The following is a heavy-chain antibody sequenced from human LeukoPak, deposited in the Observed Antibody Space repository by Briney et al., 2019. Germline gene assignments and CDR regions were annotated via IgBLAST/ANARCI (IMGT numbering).Heavy chain of an antibody. V-gene: IGHV3-11*06. J-gene: IGHJ4*02. CDR2: ISSSSSYI. D-gene: IGHD6-13*01. CDR3: ARDSIAAAGNFDY. Sequence: PGGSLRLSCAASGFTFSDYYMSWIRQAPGKGLEWVSYISSSSSYIYYADSVKGRFTISRDNAKNSLYLQMNSLRAEDTAVYYCARDSIAAAGNFDYWGQGTLVTVSS. CDR1: GFTFSDYY.